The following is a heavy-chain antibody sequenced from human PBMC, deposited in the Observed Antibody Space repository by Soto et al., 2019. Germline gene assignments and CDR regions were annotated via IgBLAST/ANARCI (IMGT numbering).Heavy chain of an antibody. CDR2: IYYSGST. D-gene: IGHD4-17*01. J-gene: IGHJ4*02. CDR3: ARHGREKKYGDLDY. Sequence: PSETLSLTCTVSGGSISSDYWSWIRQPPGKGLEWIGYIYYSGSTNYNPSLKSRVTISVDTSKNQFSLKLSSVTAADTAVYYCARHGREKKYGDLDYWGQGTLVPVSS. CDR1: GGSISSDY. V-gene: IGHV4-59*08.